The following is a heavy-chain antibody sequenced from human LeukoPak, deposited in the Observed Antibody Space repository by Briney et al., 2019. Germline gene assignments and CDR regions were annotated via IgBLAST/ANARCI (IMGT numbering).Heavy chain of an antibody. CDR2: ISSSGTTI. J-gene: IGHJ6*04. V-gene: IGHV3-48*03. CDR3: ARAANWNDAADGMDV. Sequence: GGSLRLSCAASGFTFSNYEISWVRQAPGKGLEWVSHISSSGTTIYYTDSVKGRFTISRDNAKNSLYLQMNSLRAEDTAVYYCARAANWNDAADGMDVWGKGTTVTVSS. D-gene: IGHD1-1*01. CDR1: GFTFSNYE.